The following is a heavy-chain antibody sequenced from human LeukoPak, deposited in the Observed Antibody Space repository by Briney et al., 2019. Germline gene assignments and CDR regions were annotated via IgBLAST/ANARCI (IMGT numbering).Heavy chain of an antibody. CDR3: ASRPVADRV. CDR1: GFTVSDND. J-gene: IGHJ4*02. Sequence: GGSLRLSCAASGFTVSDNDMNWVRQAPRKGLEWVSLIYPGGSTHYADSVNGRFTISRDNSKNTVYLQMHNLRAEDTAVYFCASRPVADRVWGQGTLVTVSS. D-gene: IGHD2-2*01. CDR2: IYPGGST. V-gene: IGHV3-53*01.